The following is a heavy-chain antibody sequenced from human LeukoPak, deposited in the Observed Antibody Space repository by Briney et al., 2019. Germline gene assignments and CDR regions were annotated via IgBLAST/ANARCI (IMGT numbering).Heavy chain of an antibody. CDR2: INPNSGGT. D-gene: IGHD3-16*02. CDR3: ARDLYPGYYYYYMDV. J-gene: IGHJ6*03. CDR1: GYTFTCYY. V-gene: IGHV1-2*06. Sequence: GASVKVSCKASGYTFTCYYMHWVRQAPGQGLEWMGRINPNSGGTNYAQKFQGGVTMTRDTSISTAYMELSRLRSDDTAVYYCARDLYPGYYYYYMDVWGKGTTVTVSS.